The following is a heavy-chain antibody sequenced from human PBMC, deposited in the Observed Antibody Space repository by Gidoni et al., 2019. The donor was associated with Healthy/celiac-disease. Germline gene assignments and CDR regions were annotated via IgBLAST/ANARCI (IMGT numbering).Heavy chain of an antibody. CDR1: GYSFPSYW. Sequence: EVQLVQSGAEVKKPGASLKISCKGSGYSFPSYWIGWVRQMPGKALEWMGIIYPGDSDTRYSPSFQGQVTISADKSISTAYLQWSSLKASDTAMYYCARGPEDCSGGSCYPYYFDYWGQGTLVTVSS. V-gene: IGHV5-51*01. J-gene: IGHJ4*02. CDR2: IYPGDSDT. D-gene: IGHD2-15*01. CDR3: ARGPEDCSGGSCYPYYFDY.